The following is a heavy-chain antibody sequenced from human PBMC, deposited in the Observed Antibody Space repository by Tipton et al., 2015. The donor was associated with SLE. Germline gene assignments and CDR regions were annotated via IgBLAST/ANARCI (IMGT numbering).Heavy chain of an antibody. V-gene: IGHV4-30-2*01. D-gene: IGHD3-22*01. CDR1: GGSISSGGYS. Sequence: TLSLTCAVSGGSISSGGYSWSWIRQPPGKGLEWIGYIYHSGSTYYNPSLKSRVTISVDRSKNQFSLKLSSVTAADTAVYYCARAQGDYYDSSGRLDYWGQGTLVTVSS. CDR2: IYHSGST. CDR3: ARAQGDYYDSSGRLDY. J-gene: IGHJ4*02.